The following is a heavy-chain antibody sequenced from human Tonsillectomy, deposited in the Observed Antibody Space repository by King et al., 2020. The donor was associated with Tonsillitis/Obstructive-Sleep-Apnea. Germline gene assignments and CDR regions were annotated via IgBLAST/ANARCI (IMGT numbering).Heavy chain of an antibody. CDR1: GFTFSSYG. CDR3: AKDQYCSSTSCYMADYYYYGMDV. D-gene: IGHD2-2*02. J-gene: IGHJ6*02. Sequence: QLVQSGGGVVQPGRSLRLSCAASGFTFSSYGMHWVRQAPGKGLEWVAVISYDGSNKYHADSVKGRFTISRDNSKNTLYLQMNSLRAEDTAVYSCAKDQYCSSTSCYMADYYYYGMDVWGQGTTVTVSS. V-gene: IGHV3-30*18. CDR2: ISYDGSNK.